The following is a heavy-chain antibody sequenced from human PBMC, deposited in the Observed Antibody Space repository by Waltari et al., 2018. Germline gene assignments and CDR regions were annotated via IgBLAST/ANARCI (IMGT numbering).Heavy chain of an antibody. J-gene: IGHJ4*02. CDR2: IYYSGST. D-gene: IGHD6-19*01. CDR1: GGSISSSSYY. V-gene: IGHV4-39*02. Sequence: QLQLQESGPGLVKPSETLSLTCTVSGGSISSSSYYWGWIRQPPGKGLEWIGSIYYSGSTYYNPSLKSRVTISVDTSKNQFSLKLSSVTAADTAVYYCAREKAAVAGSFDYWGQGTLVTVSS. CDR3: AREKAAVAGSFDY.